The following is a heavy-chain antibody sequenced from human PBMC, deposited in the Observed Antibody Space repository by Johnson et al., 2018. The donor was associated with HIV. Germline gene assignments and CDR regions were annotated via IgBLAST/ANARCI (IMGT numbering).Heavy chain of an antibody. V-gene: IGHV3-33*05. CDR1: GFTFNNYG. J-gene: IGHJ3*02. CDR2: ISHDGSNR. CDR3: ANDEKIIAVAGASALDI. Sequence: QVQLVESGGGVVQPGRSLRLSCAASGFTFNNYGMHWVRQAPGKGLEWVAVISHDGSNRYYADSVKGRVTISRSNSKNTLYLQMNSLRAEDMAVYYCANDEKIIAVAGASALDICGQGTMVTVAS. D-gene: IGHD6-19*01.